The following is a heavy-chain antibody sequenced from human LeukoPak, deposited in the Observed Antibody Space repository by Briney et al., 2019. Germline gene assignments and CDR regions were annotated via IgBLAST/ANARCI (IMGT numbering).Heavy chain of an antibody. CDR1: GGSISSYY. D-gene: IGHD1-26*01. Sequence: KSSETLSPTCTVSGGSISSYYWSWIRQPPGKGLEWTGYIYYSGSTNYNPSLKSRVTISVDTSKNQFSLKLSSVTAADTAVYYCARERVGYFDYWGQGTLVTVSS. V-gene: IGHV4-59*01. J-gene: IGHJ4*02. CDR3: ARERVGYFDY. CDR2: IYYSGST.